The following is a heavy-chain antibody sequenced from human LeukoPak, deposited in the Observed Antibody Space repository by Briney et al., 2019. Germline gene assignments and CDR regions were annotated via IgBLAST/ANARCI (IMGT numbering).Heavy chain of an antibody. Sequence: PGRSLRLSCAASGFTFSSYAMHWVRQAPGKGLEWVAVISYDGSNKYYADSVKGRFTISRDNSKNTLYLQMNSLRAEDTAVYYCARVGMSGVVIISGMDVWGQGTTVTVSS. CDR2: ISYDGSNK. V-gene: IGHV3-30-3*01. CDR3: ARVGMSGVVIISGMDV. CDR1: GFTFSSYA. J-gene: IGHJ6*02. D-gene: IGHD3-3*01.